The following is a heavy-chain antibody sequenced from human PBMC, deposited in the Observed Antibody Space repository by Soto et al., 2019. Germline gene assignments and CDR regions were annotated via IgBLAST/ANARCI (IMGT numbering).Heavy chain of an antibody. J-gene: IGHJ3*02. D-gene: IGHD6-13*01. V-gene: IGHV3-7*05. CDR1: GFTFSSYW. CDR3: ARTHSSSWYSGAFDI. CDR2: IKQDGSEK. Sequence: GGSLRLSCAASGFTFSSYWMSWVRQAPGKGLKRVANIKQDGSEKYYVDSVKGRFTISRDNAKNSLYPQMNSLRAEDTAVYYCARTHSSSWYSGAFDIWGQGTMVTVSS.